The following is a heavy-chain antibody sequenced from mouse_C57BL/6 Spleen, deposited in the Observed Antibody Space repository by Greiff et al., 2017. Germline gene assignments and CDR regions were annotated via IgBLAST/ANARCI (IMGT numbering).Heavy chain of an antibody. CDR1: GYSFTGYY. D-gene: IGHD1-1*01. J-gene: IGHJ2*01. V-gene: IGHV1-66*01. Sequence: QVQLQQSGPELVKPGASVKISCKASGYSFTGYYIHWVKQRPGQGLEWIGWIYPGSGNTKYNEKFKGKATLTADTSSSSAYMQLSSLTSEDSAVYYCARLLRYYFDYWGQGTTLTVSS. CDR3: ARLLRYYFDY. CDR2: IYPGSGNT.